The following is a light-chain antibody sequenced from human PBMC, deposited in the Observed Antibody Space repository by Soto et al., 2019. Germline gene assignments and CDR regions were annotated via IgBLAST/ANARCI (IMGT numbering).Light chain of an antibody. CDR2: LGS. V-gene: IGKV2-28*01. CDR3: QQYSDLPMT. Sequence: DIVMTQSPLYLPLTPGEPASTSCRSSQSLLHSNGYNYLDWYLXKQGQSPQLXIYLGSNRASGVPDRFSGSASGTDLTITISRLEPEDGAVYVGQQYSDLPMTFGQGTRLEIK. J-gene: IGKJ5*01. CDR1: QSLLHSNGYNY.